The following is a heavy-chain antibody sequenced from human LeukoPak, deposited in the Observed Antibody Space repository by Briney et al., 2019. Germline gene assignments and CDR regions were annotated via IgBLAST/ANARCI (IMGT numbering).Heavy chain of an antibody. CDR1: GFTFSTYG. V-gene: IGHV3-23*01. CDR2: FSGSTTNT. J-gene: IGHJ4*02. CDR3: TRWNGYADY. D-gene: IGHD5-12*01. Sequence: GGSLRLSCAASGFTFSTYGITWVRQAPGKGLEWVSGFSGSTTNTYYLDSVKGRFTISRDNSKNTVYLQMSSLRAEDSALYYCTRWNGYADYWGQGTLVTVSS.